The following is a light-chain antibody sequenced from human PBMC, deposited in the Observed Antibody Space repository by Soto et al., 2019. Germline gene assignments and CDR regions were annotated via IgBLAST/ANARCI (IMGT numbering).Light chain of an antibody. CDR1: SSDVGGYNY. J-gene: IGLJ3*02. CDR2: DVS. V-gene: IGLV2-11*01. Sequence: QSVLTQPRSVSGSPGQSVTISCTGTSSDVGGYNYVSWYQQHPGKAPKLMIYDVSKRPSGVPDRFSGSKSGNTASLTISGLQAGDEADYYCCSYAGSYTWVFGGGTKLPVL. CDR3: CSYAGSYTWV.